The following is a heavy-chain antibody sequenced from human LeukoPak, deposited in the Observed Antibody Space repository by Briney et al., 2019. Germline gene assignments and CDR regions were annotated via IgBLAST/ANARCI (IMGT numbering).Heavy chain of an antibody. Sequence: SETLSLTCAVYGGSFSGYYWSWIRQPPGKGLEWIGEINHSGSTNYNPSLKSRVTISVDTSKNQFSLKLSSATAADTAVYYCIRDRLGERTFEIWGQGTMVSVSS. CDR3: IRDRLGERTFEI. CDR1: GGSFSGYY. D-gene: IGHD3-10*01. CDR2: INHSGST. V-gene: IGHV4-34*01. J-gene: IGHJ3*02.